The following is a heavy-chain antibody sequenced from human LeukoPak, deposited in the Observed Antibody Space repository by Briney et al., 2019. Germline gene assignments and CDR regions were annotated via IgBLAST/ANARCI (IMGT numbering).Heavy chain of an antibody. V-gene: IGHV4-34*01. J-gene: IGHJ3*02. Sequence: PSETLSLTCAVYGGSFSGYYWSWIRQPPGKGLEWIGEINHSGSTNYNPSLKSRVTISVDTSKNQFSLKLSSVTAADTAVYYCARSGDYYDSSGYSDAFDIWGQGTMVTVSS. CDR2: INHSGST. D-gene: IGHD3-22*01. CDR1: GGSFSGYY. CDR3: ARSGDYYDSSGYSDAFDI.